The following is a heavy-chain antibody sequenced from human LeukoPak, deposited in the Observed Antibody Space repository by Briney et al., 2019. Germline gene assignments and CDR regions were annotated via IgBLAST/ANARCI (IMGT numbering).Heavy chain of an antibody. J-gene: IGHJ4*02. V-gene: IGHV4-4*07. CDR1: GGSISSYY. D-gene: IGHD6-19*01. Sequence: SETQSLTCTVSGGSISSYYWSWIRQPAGKGLEWIGRIDTGGFTRCNPSLKSRVTMSVDTSKNQFSLKLSSVTAADTAVYYCARDHSSGWITDSWGQGTLVTVSS. CDR3: ARDHSSGWITDS. CDR2: IDTGGFT.